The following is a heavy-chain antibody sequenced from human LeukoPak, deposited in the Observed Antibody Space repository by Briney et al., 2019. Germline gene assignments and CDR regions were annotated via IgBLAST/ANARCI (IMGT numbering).Heavy chain of an antibody. V-gene: IGHV3-30*03. CDR2: ISYDGSNK. J-gene: IGHJ6*02. CDR1: GFTFSSYG. Sequence: GSLRLSCAASGFTFSSYGMHWVRQAPGKGLEWVAVISYDGSNKYYADSVKGRFTISRDNSKNTLYLQMNSLRAEDTAVYYCARYGSGSYYNVGIYYYYGMDVWGQGTTVTVSS. CDR3: ARYGSGSYYNVGIYYYYGMDV. D-gene: IGHD3-10*01.